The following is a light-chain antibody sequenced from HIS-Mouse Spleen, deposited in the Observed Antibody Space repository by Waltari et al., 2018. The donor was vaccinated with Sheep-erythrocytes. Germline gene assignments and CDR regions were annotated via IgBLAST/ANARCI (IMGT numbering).Light chain of an antibody. V-gene: IGLV3-1*01. J-gene: IGLJ3*02. Sequence: SYELTQPPSVSVSPGQTASITCSGDKLAVQYACWYQQKPGQSPVLVIYQDSKRPSGIPERFSGSNSGNTATLTISGTQAMDEADYYCQAWDSSTAWVFGGGTKLTVL. CDR1: KLAVQY. CDR3: QAWDSSTAWV. CDR2: QDS.